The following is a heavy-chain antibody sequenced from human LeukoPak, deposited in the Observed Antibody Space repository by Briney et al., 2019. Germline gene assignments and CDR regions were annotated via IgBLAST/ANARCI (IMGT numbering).Heavy chain of an antibody. V-gene: IGHV3-20*04. CDR2: INWNGGST. Sequence: GGSLRLSCAASGFTFSSYGMHWVRQAPGKGLEWVSGINWNGGSTGYADSVKGRFTISRDNAKNSLYLQMNSLRAEDTALYYCARVPVAGTNWFDPWGQGTLVTVSS. J-gene: IGHJ5*02. CDR3: ARVPVAGTNWFDP. D-gene: IGHD6-19*01. CDR1: GFTFSSYG.